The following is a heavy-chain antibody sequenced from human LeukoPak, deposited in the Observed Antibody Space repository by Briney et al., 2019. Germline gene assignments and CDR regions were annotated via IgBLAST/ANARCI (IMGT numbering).Heavy chain of an antibody. V-gene: IGHV3-23*01. CDR2: ISASGGSA. J-gene: IGHJ4*02. CDR1: GYTFSSFT. Sequence: GGSLRLSCAASGYTFSSFTLSWVRQAPGKGLEWVSVISASGGSAYYVDSVKGRFTMSRDNSKNTLYLQMDSLRVEDTAFYYCAKDNRRHYTSGPNPDSLHWGQGALVTVSS. CDR3: AKDNRRHYTSGPNPDSLH. D-gene: IGHD6-19*01.